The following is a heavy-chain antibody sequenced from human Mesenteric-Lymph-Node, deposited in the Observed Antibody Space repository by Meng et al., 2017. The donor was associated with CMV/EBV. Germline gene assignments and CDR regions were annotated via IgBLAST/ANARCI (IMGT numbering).Heavy chain of an antibody. CDR3: AKDQLRFRA. Sequence: GESLKISCEASGFFFSDYYMIWIRQAQGTGLEWVSYISSSGSAKYYADSVKGRFSISRDNAKNSLYLQMNTLNTEDTAVYYCAKDQLRFRAWGQGTLVTVSS. CDR2: ISSSGSAK. V-gene: IGHV3-11*01. J-gene: IGHJ5*02. CDR1: GFFFSDYY. D-gene: IGHD3-3*01.